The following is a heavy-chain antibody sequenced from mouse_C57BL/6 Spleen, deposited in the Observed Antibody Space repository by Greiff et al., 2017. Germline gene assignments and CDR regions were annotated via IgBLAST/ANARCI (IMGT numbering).Heavy chain of an antibody. J-gene: IGHJ4*01. CDR2: INYDGSST. D-gene: IGHD2-12*01. V-gene: IGHV5-16*01. Sequence: EVKLVESEGGLVQPGSSMKLSCTASGFTFSDYYMAWVRQVPEKGLEWVANINYDGSSTYYLDSLKSRFIISRDNAKNILYLQMSSLKSEDTATYYCARDRCYDGYYAMDYWGQGTSVTVSS. CDR1: GFTFSDYY. CDR3: ARDRCYDGYYAMDY.